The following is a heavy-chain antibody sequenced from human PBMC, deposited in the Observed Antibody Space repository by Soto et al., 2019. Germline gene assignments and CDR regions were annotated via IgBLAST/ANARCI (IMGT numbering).Heavy chain of an antibody. J-gene: IGHJ4*02. D-gene: IGHD1-26*01. CDR2: ITVSGNTI. CDR3: ARGGSYFDY. CDR1: GFTFSSYE. V-gene: IGHV3-48*03. Sequence: EVQLVESGGGLVQPGGSLRLSCAASGFTFSSYERNWVRQAPGKGLEWVSYITVSGNTIYYADSVKGRFTISRDNAKNSMYLQMNSLRAEATAVYHCARGGSYFDYWGQGTLVTVAS.